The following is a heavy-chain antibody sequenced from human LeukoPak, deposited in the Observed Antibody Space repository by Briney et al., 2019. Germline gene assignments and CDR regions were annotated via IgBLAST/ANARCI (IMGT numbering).Heavy chain of an antibody. CDR3: AGYGGNKGIDP. CDR2: INPSGGST. Sequence: ASVKVSCKGSGYTFTSYYMHWVRQAPGQGLEWMGIINPSGGSTSYAQKFQGRVTMTRDTSTSTVYMELSSLRSEDTAVYYCAGYGGNKGIDPWGQGTLVTVSS. CDR1: GYTFTSYY. D-gene: IGHD4-23*01. V-gene: IGHV1-46*01. J-gene: IGHJ5*02.